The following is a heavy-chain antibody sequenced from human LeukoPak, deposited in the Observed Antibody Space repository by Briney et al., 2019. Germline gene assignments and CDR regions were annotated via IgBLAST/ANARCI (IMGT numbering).Heavy chain of an antibody. Sequence: SETLSLTCAVYGGSFSGYYWSWIRQPPGKGLEWIGEINHSGSTNYNPPLKSRVTISVDTSKNQFSLKLSSVTAADTAVYYCARDRRSIIAARPRNWFDPWGQGTLVTVSS. J-gene: IGHJ5*02. D-gene: IGHD6-6*01. CDR1: GGSFSGYY. CDR3: ARDRRSIIAARPRNWFDP. V-gene: IGHV4-34*01. CDR2: INHSGST.